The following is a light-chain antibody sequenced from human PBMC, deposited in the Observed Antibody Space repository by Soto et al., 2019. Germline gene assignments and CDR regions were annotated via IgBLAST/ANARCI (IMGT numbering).Light chain of an antibody. J-gene: IGLJ1*01. V-gene: IGLV2-23*02. Sequence: QSALTQPASVSGSPGQSTSISCTGTSSDVGSYNLVSRYQQYPGKAPKLIISEVTKRPSGVSDRFSGSKSGNSASLAISGLQAEDEADYYCCSYAGGTTVFGTWTKVTVL. CDR2: EVT. CDR1: SSDVGSYNL. CDR3: CSYAGGTTV.